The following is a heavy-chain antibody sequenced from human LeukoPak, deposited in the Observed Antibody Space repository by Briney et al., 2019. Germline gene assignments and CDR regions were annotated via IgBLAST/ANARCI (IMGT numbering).Heavy chain of an antibody. D-gene: IGHD3-3*01. CDR2: IYTRGST. CDR1: GVSMSSGTYF. J-gene: IGHJ6*03. CDR3: ARTHYLRFLEDYYYYYMDV. V-gene: IGHV4-61*02. Sequence: PSETLSLTCTVSGVSMSSGTYFWTWIRQPAGKGLEWIGRIYTRGSTNYNPSPKSRVTISVDTSKNQFSLRLSSVTAADTAVYYCARTHYLRFLEDYYYYYMDVWGKGTTVTVSS.